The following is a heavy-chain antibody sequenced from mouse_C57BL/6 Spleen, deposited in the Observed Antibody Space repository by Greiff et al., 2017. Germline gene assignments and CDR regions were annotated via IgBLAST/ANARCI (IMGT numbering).Heavy chain of an antibody. CDR3: ARFYLDYAMDY. Sequence: VQLQQSGAELAKPGASVKLSCKASGYTFTSYGISWVKQRTGQGLEWIGEIYPRSGNTYYNEKFKGKATLTADKSSSTAYMELRSLTSEDSAVYFCARFYLDYAMDYWGQGTSVTVSS. J-gene: IGHJ4*01. CDR2: IYPRSGNT. CDR1: GYTFTSYG. V-gene: IGHV1-81*01. D-gene: IGHD5-5*01.